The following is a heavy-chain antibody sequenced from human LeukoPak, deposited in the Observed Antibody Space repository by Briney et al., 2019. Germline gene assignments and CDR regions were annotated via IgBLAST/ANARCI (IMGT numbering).Heavy chain of an antibody. V-gene: IGHV4-59*12. Sequence: SETLSLTCSVSGASISGSYWSWLRQPPGKGLEWIGYIHYSGNTNYNPSLKSRVTISVDTSKNQFSLKLSSVTAADTAVYYCARVVVVVAARATLDYWGQGTLVTVSS. CDR1: GASISGSY. CDR3: ARVVVVVAARATLDY. D-gene: IGHD2-15*01. J-gene: IGHJ4*02. CDR2: IHYSGNT.